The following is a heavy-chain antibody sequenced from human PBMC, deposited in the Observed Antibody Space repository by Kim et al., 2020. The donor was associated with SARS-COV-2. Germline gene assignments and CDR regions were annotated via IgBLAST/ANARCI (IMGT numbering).Heavy chain of an antibody. J-gene: IGHJ5*02. D-gene: IGHD3-10*01. Sequence: GGSLRLSCAASGFTFSSYAMSWVRQAPGKGLEWVSAISGSGGSTYYADSVKGRFTISRDNSKNTLYLQMNSLRAEDTAVYYCAKDAIVLLWFGELEGDWFDPWGQGTLVTVSS. CDR3: AKDAIVLLWFGELEGDWFDP. CDR2: ISGSGGST. CDR1: GFTFSSYA. V-gene: IGHV3-23*01.